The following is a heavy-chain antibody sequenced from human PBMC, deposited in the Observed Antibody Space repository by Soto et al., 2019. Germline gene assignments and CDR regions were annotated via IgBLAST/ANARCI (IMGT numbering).Heavy chain of an antibody. V-gene: IGHV1-69*01. J-gene: IGHJ4*02. CDR1: GDSFTSYA. CDR2: IIPIFGTA. D-gene: IGHD3-22*01. CDR3: ATGGNYDESSALAY. Sequence: QVQLVQSVAEVKKPGSSVKVSCKASGDSFTSYAISWVRQAPGHGLEWMGRIIPIFGTANYAQRVEGRVTITADESTSTANMELSSLRSDDTAVYYCATGGNYDESSALAYWRQGTLVTVSS.